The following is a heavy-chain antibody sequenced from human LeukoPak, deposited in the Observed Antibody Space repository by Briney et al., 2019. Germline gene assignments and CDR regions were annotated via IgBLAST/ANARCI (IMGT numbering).Heavy chain of an antibody. V-gene: IGHV4-59*01. CDR2: IYYSGST. D-gene: IGHD6-13*01. CDR3: AREGAAGDHDAFDI. J-gene: IGHJ3*02. CDR1: GGSISSYY. Sequence: PSETLSLTCTVSGGSISSYYWSWIRQPPGKGLEWIGYIYYSGSTNYNPSLKSRVTISVDTSKNQFSLKLSSVTAADTAVYYGAREGAAGDHDAFDIWGQGTMVTVSS.